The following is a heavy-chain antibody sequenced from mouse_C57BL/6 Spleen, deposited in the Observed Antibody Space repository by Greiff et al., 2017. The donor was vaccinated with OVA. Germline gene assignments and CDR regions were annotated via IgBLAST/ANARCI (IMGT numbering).Heavy chain of an antibody. Sequence: QVQLQQPGAELVKPGASVKLSCKASGYTFTSYWMHWVKQRPGQGLEWIGMIHPNSGSTNYNEKFKSKATLTVDKSSSTAYMQLSSLTSEDSAVYYCARFTTVAHFDYWGQGTTLTVSS. D-gene: IGHD1-1*01. J-gene: IGHJ2*01. CDR3: ARFTTVAHFDY. V-gene: IGHV1-64*01. CDR1: GYTFTSYW. CDR2: IHPNSGST.